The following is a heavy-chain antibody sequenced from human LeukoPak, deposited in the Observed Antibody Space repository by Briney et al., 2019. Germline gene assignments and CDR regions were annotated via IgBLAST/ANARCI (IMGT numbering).Heavy chain of an antibody. Sequence: GGSLRLSCAASGVTFSSYGMHWVRQAPGKGLEWVALISSDGNDKLYGDSVKGRSTLSRDDSKSTLYLQMNRVRAEDTAMYDCTTRVIRGNSGDDYDDWGQGTLVTVSS. J-gene: IGHJ4*02. V-gene: IGHV3-30*03. D-gene: IGHD5-12*01. CDR2: ISSDGNDK. CDR3: TTRVIRGNSGDDYDD. CDR1: GVTFSSYG.